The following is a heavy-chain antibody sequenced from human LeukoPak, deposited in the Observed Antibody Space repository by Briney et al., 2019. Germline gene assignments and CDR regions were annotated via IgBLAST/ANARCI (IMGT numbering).Heavy chain of an antibody. CDR2: ISSSSSHI. D-gene: IGHD4-17*01. Sequence: GGSLRLSCVVSGFTFTGYSMNWVRQAPGKGLEWVSSISSSSSHIFYADSVKGRFTISRDNARNALDLQMNSLRAEDAAVYYCARRGPTTVTTHDAFDIWGQGTMVTVSS. CDR1: GFTFTGYS. CDR3: ARRGPTTVTTHDAFDI. V-gene: IGHV3-21*01. J-gene: IGHJ3*02.